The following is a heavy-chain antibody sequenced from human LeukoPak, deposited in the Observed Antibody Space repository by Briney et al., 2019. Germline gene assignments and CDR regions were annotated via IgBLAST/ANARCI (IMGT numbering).Heavy chain of an antibody. Sequence: GGSLRLSGAASGFTFSSYWMSWVRQAPGKGLEWVANIKQEGSEKNYVDSVKGRFTISRDNAKNSLYLQMNSLRAEDTAVYYCARGGAAPDYWGQGTLVTVSS. D-gene: IGHD1-26*01. CDR3: ARGGAAPDY. CDR1: GFTFSSYW. J-gene: IGHJ4*02. V-gene: IGHV3-7*01. CDR2: IKQEGSEK.